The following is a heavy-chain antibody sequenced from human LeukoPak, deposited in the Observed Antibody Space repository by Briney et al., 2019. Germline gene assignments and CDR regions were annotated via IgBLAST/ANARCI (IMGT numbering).Heavy chain of an antibody. CDR3: ARGRGGYCSSTSCSNWFDP. CDR2: MNPNSGNT. CDR1: GYTFTSYD. V-gene: IGHV1-8*01. Sequence: ASVKVSCKASGYTFTSYDINWVRQATGQGLEWMGWMNPNSGNTGYAQKFQGRVTMTRSTSISTAYMELSSLRSEDTAVYYCARGRGGYCSSTSCSNWFDPWGQGTLVTVSS. D-gene: IGHD2-2*01. J-gene: IGHJ5*02.